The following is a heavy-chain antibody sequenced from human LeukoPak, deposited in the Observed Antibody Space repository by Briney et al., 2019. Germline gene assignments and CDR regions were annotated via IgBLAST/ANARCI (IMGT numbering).Heavy chain of an antibody. V-gene: IGHV4-61*02. CDR3: ARSSVGVFDI. J-gene: IGHJ3*02. CDR2: IYTSGST. Sequence: SETLSLTCTVSGGSISSGSYYWSWIRQPAGKGLEWIGRIYTSGSTNYNPSLKSRVTISVDTSKNQFSLKLSSVTAADTAVYYCARSSVGVFDIWGQGTMVIVSS. D-gene: IGHD2-8*01. CDR1: GGSISSGSYY.